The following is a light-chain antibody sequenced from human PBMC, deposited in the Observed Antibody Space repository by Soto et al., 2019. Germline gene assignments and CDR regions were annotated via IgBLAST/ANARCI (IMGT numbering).Light chain of an antibody. CDR2: XXX. V-gene: IGKV3-15*01. J-gene: IGKJ1*01. Sequence: EIVMTQSPATLSVSPGERVTLSCIASQSVGSNLGWYQQKPGLAPXFXXXXXXXXATVIPARFSGSGSGTEFTLTISRLEPEDFAVYYCQQYGSSPPWTFGQGTKVDIK. CDR1: QSVGSN. CDR3: QQYGSSPPWT.